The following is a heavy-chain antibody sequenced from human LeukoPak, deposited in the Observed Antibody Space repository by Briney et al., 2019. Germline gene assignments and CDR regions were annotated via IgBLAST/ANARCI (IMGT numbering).Heavy chain of an antibody. J-gene: IGHJ4*02. CDR3: ARGQWELLFDY. D-gene: IGHD1-26*01. Sequence: PSETLSLTCTVSGGSISSYYWSWIRQPPGKGLEWIGYIYYSGSTNYNPSLKSRVTISVDTSKNQFPLKLSSVTAADTAVYYCARGQWELLFDYWGQGTLVTVSS. CDR2: IYYSGST. CDR1: GGSISSYY. V-gene: IGHV4-59*01.